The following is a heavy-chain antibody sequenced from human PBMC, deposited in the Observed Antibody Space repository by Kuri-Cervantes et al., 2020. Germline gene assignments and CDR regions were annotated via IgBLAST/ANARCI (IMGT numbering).Heavy chain of an antibody. CDR3: ARGVGTQWPPQ. D-gene: IGHD6-19*01. J-gene: IGHJ4*02. V-gene: IGHV3-9*01. CDR2: ISWNSGSI. CDR1: GFTFDDYA. Sequence: GGSLRLSCAASGFTFDDYAMHWVRQAPGKGLEWVSGISWNSGSIGYADSVKGRFTISRDNAKNSLYLQMNSLRAEDTAVYYCARGVGTQWPPQWGQGTLVTVSS.